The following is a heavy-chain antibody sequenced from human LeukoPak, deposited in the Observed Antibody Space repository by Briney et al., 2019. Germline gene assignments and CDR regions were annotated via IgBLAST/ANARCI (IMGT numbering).Heavy chain of an antibody. J-gene: IGHJ6*02. CDR1: GFTFSSYW. CDR2: IKQDGSEK. Sequence: GGSLGLSCAASGFTFSSYWMSWVRQAPGKGLEWVANIKQDGSEKYYVDSVKGRFTISRDNAKNSLYLQMNSLRAEDTAVYYCARSHQLLGYGMDVWGQETTVTVSS. CDR3: ARSHQLLGYGMDV. V-gene: IGHV3-7*01. D-gene: IGHD2-2*01.